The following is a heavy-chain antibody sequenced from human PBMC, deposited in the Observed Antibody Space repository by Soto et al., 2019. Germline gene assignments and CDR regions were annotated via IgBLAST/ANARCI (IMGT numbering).Heavy chain of an antibody. V-gene: IGHV3-30-3*01. Sequence: QVHLVESGGGVVQPGRSLRLSCAASGFTFSTYTMHWVRQAPGKGREWVAVMSYDGSKKYYADSVKGRFTVSRDNSKNRLYLQMNSLRDKETAGNYCARTGGAYDDFWSGPRSTYYYYSMDVWGQGTTVTVSS. J-gene: IGHJ6*02. CDR3: ARTGGAYDDFWSGPRSTYYYYSMDV. CDR1: GFTFSTYT. D-gene: IGHD3-3*01. CDR2: MSYDGSKK.